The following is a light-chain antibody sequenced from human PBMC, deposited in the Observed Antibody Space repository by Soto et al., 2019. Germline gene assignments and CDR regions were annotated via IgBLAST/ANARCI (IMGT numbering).Light chain of an antibody. Sequence: EVVLTQSPATLSLSPGDGATLSCRAGPSVNHYLAWYQQKPGRAPRLLIYDTSTRATDSPARFSGSGSGTDFTLTISSVEPEDAALYYCQQYGILLTFGQGTGLELK. CDR2: DTS. CDR1: PSVNHY. J-gene: IGKJ5*01. V-gene: IGKV3-11*01. CDR3: QQYGILLT.